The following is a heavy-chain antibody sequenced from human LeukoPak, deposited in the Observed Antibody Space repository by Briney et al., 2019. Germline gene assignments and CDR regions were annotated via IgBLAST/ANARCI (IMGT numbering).Heavy chain of an antibody. J-gene: IGHJ4*02. D-gene: IGHD6-19*01. V-gene: IGHV4-59*01. CDR2: IYYSRST. CDR3: AACIAVAGIVV. Sequence: PSETLSLTCTVSGGSISSYYWSWIRQPPGKGLEWIGYIYYSRSTNYNPSLKSRVTISVDTSKNQFSLKLSSVTAADTAVYYCAACIAVAGIVVWGQGTLVTVSS. CDR1: GGSISSYY.